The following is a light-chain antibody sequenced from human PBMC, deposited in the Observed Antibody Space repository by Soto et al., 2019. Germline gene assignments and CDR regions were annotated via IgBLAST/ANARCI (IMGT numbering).Light chain of an antibody. CDR2: WAS. Sequence: DIVMTQSPDSLAVSLGERATINCKSSQSVLYSSNNKNYLAWYQQKPGQPPKLLIYWASTRGSGVPDRFSGGGSGTDFTLTISSLEPEDSALYYCQQRSNWPITFGQGTRLEIK. V-gene: IGKV4-1*01. J-gene: IGKJ5*01. CDR3: QQRSNWPIT. CDR1: QSVLYSSNNKNY.